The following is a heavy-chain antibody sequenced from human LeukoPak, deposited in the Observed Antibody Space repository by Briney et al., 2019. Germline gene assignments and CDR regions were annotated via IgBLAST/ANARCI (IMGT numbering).Heavy chain of an antibody. D-gene: IGHD3-22*01. V-gene: IGHV3-30*18. J-gene: IGHJ4*02. CDR2: ISYDGSNK. Sequence: GGSLRLSCAASGFTFSSYGMHWVRQAPGKGLEWVAVISYDGSNKYYADSVKGRFTISRDNSKNTLYLQMNSLRAEDTAVYYCAKDRYYYDSSGSIYFDYWGQGTLVTVSS. CDR3: AKDRYYYDSSGSIYFDY. CDR1: GFTFSSYG.